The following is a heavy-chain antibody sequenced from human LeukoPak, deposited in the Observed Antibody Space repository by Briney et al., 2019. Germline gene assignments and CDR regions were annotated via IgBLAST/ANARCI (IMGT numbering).Heavy chain of an antibody. CDR2: ITSGGTYT. CDR3: ARGHYDILTASYKWTPDY. CDR1: GFTFSTYN. D-gene: IGHD3-9*01. Sequence: GGSLRLSCAASGFTFSTYNMNWVRQAPGKGLEWVSSITSGGTYTYYVDSVKGRFTTSRDNAKNSLSLQLSSLRAEDTAVYYCARGHYDILTASYKWTPDYWGQGILVTVSS. V-gene: IGHV3-21*06. J-gene: IGHJ4*02.